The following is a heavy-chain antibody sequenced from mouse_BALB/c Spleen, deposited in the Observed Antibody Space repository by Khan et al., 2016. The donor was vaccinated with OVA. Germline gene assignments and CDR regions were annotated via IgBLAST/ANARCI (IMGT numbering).Heavy chain of an antibody. CDR2: ISYSGGT. CDR3: ARGNYYGYYFDY. J-gene: IGHJ2*01. CDR1: GYSITSVYA. Sequence: EVQLQESGPGLVKPSQSLSLTCTVTGYSITSVYAWNWIRQFPGNKLEWMGHISYSGGTSYNPSLKSPISITRDTSKNQFFLQLNSVTTEDTATYYCARGNYYGYYFDYWGQGTTLTVSS. V-gene: IGHV3-2*02. D-gene: IGHD1-1*01.